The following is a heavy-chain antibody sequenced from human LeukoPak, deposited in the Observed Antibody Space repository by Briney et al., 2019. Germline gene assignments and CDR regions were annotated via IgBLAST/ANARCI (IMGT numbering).Heavy chain of an antibody. CDR1: RFSFSIHA. V-gene: IGHV3-23*01. CDR3: AKEEEVLLMMFNYFTS. D-gene: IGHD2-8*02. Sequence: GGSLRLSCAASRFSFSIHAMSWVRQAPGKGLEWVSAISDSGGATYYADPVQGRFAISRDNSKNTLYLQMNSLRAEDTAVYYCAKEEEVLLMMFNYFTSWGEGTLVTVSS. J-gene: IGHJ4*02. CDR2: ISDSGGAT.